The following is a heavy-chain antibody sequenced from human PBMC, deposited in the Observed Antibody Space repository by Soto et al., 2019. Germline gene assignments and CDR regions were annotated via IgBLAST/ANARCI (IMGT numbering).Heavy chain of an antibody. CDR3: AGEPLRFLEWTPRSYYMDV. J-gene: IGHJ6*03. CDR2: INHSGST. V-gene: IGHV4-34*01. CDR1: GGSFSGYY. D-gene: IGHD3-3*01. Sequence: SETLSLTCAVYGGSFSGYYWSWIRQPPGKGLEWIGEINHSGSTNYNPSLKSRVTISVDTSKNQFSLKLSSVTAADTAVYYCAGEPLRFLEWTPRSYYMDVWGNGTTATVSS.